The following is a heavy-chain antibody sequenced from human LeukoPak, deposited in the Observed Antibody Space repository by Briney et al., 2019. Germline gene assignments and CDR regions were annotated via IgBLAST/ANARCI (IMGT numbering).Heavy chain of an antibody. V-gene: IGHV1-18*01. Sequence: ASVKVSCKASGYTFTRYGISWVRQAPGQGLEWMGWISTYNGNTNYAQNLQGRVTMTTDTSTSTAYMELRSLRSDDTAVYYCARDSESYTQVFVYWGQGTLVTVSS. J-gene: IGHJ4*02. CDR3: ARDSESYTQVFVY. D-gene: IGHD2-2*02. CDR2: ISTYNGNT. CDR1: GYTFTRYG.